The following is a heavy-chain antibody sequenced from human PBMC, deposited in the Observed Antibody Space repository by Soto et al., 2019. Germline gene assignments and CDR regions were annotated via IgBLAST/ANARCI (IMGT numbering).Heavy chain of an antibody. CDR3: TRDVSSRYFDL. CDR2: IWYDGSNK. CDR1: GFTFRNYG. V-gene: IGHV3-33*01. Sequence: ESGGGVVPPGRSLRLSCAASGFTFRNYGMHWVRQAPGKGLEWVAVIWYDGSNKYYADSVKGRFTISRDNSKNTLHLQMNSLRAEDTAVYYCTRDVSSRYFDLWGRGSLVTVSS. J-gene: IGHJ2*01.